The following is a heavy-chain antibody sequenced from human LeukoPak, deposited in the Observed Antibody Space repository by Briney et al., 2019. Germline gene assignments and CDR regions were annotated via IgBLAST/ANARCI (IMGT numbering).Heavy chain of an antibody. CDR3: ARDRCSGGSCYSGYYGMDV. CDR1: GYTFTGYY. Sequence: GASVKVSCKASGYTFTGYYMHWVRQAPGQGLEWMGSINPNSGGTNYAQKFQGRVTMTRDTSISTAYMELSRLRSDDTAVYYCARDRCSGGSCYSGYYGMDVWGQGTTVTVSS. CDR2: INPNSGGT. D-gene: IGHD2-15*01. J-gene: IGHJ6*02. V-gene: IGHV1-2*02.